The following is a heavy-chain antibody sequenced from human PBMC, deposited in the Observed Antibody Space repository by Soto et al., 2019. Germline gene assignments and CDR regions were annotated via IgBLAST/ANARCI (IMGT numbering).Heavy chain of an antibody. Sequence: QVQLVQSGAEVRKSGSSVKVSCKLSGASFDSYTITWVLQAPGQGLEWMGGIIPIFGTTNYAQKFQGRLTITADGFTSSAYMDLSSLTSEDTAVYYCARGPLYDLESGMYWYFDLWGRGTLVTVSS. J-gene: IGHJ2*01. CDR1: GASFDSYT. D-gene: IGHD1-26*01. V-gene: IGHV1-69*01. CDR2: IIPIFGTT. CDR3: ARGPLYDLESGMYWYFDL.